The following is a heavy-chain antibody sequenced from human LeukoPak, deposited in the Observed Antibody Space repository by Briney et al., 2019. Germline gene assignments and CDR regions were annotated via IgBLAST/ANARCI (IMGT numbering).Heavy chain of an antibody. CDR3: ARIRDGYNDAYDL. V-gene: IGHV1-46*01. CDR2: INPDGGST. D-gene: IGHD5-24*01. J-gene: IGHJ3*01. Sequence: ASVKVSCKASEYTFTSYDINWVRQAPGQVLEWMGLINPDGGSTNYAQNFQGRVTLTRDTSTSTVYMELSSLRSEDTAIYYCARIRDGYNDAYDLWGQGTVVTVPS. CDR1: EYTFTSYD.